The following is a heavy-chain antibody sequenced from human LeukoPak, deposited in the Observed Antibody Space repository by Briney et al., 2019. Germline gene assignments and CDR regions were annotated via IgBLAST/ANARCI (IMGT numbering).Heavy chain of an antibody. CDR3: ARDRRSLDYCSGGSCYYDAFDI. Sequence: SETLSLTCTASGGSISSYSWSWIRQPPGKGLEWIGSIYYSGSTNYNPSLMNRVTISVDTSKNQFSLKLSSVTAADTAVDYCARDRRSLDYCSGGSCYYDAFDIWGQGTMVTVSS. V-gene: IGHV4-59*01. D-gene: IGHD2-15*01. CDR2: IYYSGST. CDR1: GGSISSYS. J-gene: IGHJ3*02.